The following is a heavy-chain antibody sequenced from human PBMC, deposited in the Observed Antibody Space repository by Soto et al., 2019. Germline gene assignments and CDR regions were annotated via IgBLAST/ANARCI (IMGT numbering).Heavy chain of an antibody. CDR1: GDSINNGGYS. D-gene: IGHD6-6*01. V-gene: IGHV4-30-2*01. CDR3: AGVAGSSRGYFDY. CDR2: IYHSGIT. Sequence: PSETLSLTCALSGDSINNGGYSWSWIRQPPGKGLEWIGYIYHSGITSYSPSLESRVTISADRSNNQFSLRLSSVTAADTAVYYCAGVAGSSRGYFDYWGQVPPVPVSP. J-gene: IGHJ4*02.